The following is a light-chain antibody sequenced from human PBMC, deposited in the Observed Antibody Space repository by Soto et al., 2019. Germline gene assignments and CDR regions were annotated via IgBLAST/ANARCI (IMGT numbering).Light chain of an antibody. CDR2: EVS. CDR3: SSHAGSKNVV. Sequence: QYALTQPPSASGSPGQSVTISCTGTSSDVGGYNYVSWYQHHPGKAPKLMIYEVSKRPSGVPDRFSGSKSGNTASLTVSGLQAEDEADYYCSSHAGSKNVVFGGGTKVTVL. CDR1: SSDVGGYNY. J-gene: IGLJ2*01. V-gene: IGLV2-8*01.